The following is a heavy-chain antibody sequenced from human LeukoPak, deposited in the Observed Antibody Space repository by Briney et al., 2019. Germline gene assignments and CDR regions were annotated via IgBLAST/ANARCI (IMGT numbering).Heavy chain of an antibody. Sequence: GASVKVSCKASGYTFTGYYMHWVRQAPGQGLEWMGWINPNSGGTDYAQKSQGRVTLTRDTSISTAYMELSRLRSDDTAVYYCARERRRHGYTDDAFDIWGQGTMATVSS. CDR2: INPNSGGT. CDR1: GYTFTGYY. V-gene: IGHV1-2*02. J-gene: IGHJ3*02. D-gene: IGHD5-24*01. CDR3: ARERRRHGYTDDAFDI.